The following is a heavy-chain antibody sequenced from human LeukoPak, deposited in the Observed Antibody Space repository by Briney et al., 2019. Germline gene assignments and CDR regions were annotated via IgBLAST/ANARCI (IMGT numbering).Heavy chain of an antibody. D-gene: IGHD1-26*01. Sequence: GGSLRLSCAASGFTFSSYWMHWVREAPGTGVRGGSSIGSGSSNIYYADSVKGRFTIARDNAKNSLYLQMNSLRAEDTAVYYCARGVWDRGGNNWFDPWGQGTLVIVSS. V-gene: IGHV3-21*01. CDR2: IGSGSSNI. CDR3: ARGVWDRGGNNWFDP. CDR1: GFTFSSYW. J-gene: IGHJ5*02.